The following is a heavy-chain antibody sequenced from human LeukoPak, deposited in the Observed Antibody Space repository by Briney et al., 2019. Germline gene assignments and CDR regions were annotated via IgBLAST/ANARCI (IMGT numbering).Heavy chain of an antibody. J-gene: IGHJ4*02. CDR1: GFTFSSYG. CDR3: AKPSISSSWLYYFDY. D-gene: IGHD6-13*01. V-gene: IGHV3-30*18. CDR2: ISYDGSNK. Sequence: TGGSLRLSCAASGFTFSSYGMHWVRQAPGKGLEWVAVISYDGSNKYYADSVKGRFTISRDNSKNTLYLQMNSLRAEDTAVYYCAKPSISSSWLYYFDYWGQGTLVTVSS.